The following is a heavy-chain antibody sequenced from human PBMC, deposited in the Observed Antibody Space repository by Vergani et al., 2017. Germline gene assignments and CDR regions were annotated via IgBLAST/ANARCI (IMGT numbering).Heavy chain of an antibody. V-gene: IGHV3-33*01. J-gene: IGHJ3*02. CDR3: ARTRSQYSSSSEAFDI. CDR2: IWYDGSNK. CDR1: GFTFSSYG. Sequence: VQLVETGGGLIQPGRSLRLSCAASGFTFSSYGMHWVRQAPGKGLEWVAVIWYDGSNKYYADSVKGRFTISRDNSKNTLYLQMNSLRAEDTAVYYCARTRSQYSSSSEAFDIWGQGTMVTVSS. D-gene: IGHD6-6*01.